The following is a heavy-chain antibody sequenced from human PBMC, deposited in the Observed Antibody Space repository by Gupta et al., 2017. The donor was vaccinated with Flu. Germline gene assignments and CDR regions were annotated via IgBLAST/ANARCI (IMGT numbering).Heavy chain of an antibody. CDR2: IYSGGST. V-gene: IGHV3-66*02. CDR1: GFTVYNNY. Sequence: EVQMVESGGGLVQPGGSLRRSCAVSGFTVYNNYMTWGRQAPGKGLEWVSLIYSGGSTRYADSVKGRFTISRDNSKNTVYLQMNSLRHEDTAVYYCAARSIVAPHWGQGALVTVSS. D-gene: IGHD6-6*01. CDR3: AARSIVAPH. J-gene: IGHJ4*02.